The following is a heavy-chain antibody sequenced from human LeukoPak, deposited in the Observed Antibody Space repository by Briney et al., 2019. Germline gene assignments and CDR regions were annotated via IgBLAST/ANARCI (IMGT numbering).Heavy chain of an antibody. CDR1: GFTFSDYY. D-gene: IGHD3-10*01. J-gene: IGHJ4*02. CDR2: ISSNGSTI. Sequence: PGGSLRLSCAASGFTFSDYYMSWIRQAPGKGLEWVSYISSNGSTIYYADSVKGRFTISRDNAKNSLYLQMNSLRAEDTAVYYCARADTMVRGAYYFDYWGQGTLVTVSS. V-gene: IGHV3-11*01. CDR3: ARADTMVRGAYYFDY.